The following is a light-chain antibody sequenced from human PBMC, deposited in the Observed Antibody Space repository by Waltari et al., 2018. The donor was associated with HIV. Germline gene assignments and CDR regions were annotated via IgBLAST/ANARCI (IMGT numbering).Light chain of an antibody. Sequence: SYELIQPPSVSVSPGQTASITCSGDELGTVYASWYQQKPGQSPLLIIYEDTRRPSGIPERFSGSNAGNTATLTISGTQVMDEADYYCQGWLSGTAVFGGGTTLTVL. V-gene: IGLV3-1*01. CDR3: QGWLSGTAV. CDR2: EDT. CDR1: ELGTVY. J-gene: IGLJ2*01.